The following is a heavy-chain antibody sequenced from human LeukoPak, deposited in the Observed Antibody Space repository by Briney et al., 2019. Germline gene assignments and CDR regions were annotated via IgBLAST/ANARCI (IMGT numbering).Heavy chain of an antibody. J-gene: IGHJ4*02. CDR3: AREGGHWNYVFDY. D-gene: IGHD1-7*01. V-gene: IGHV1-69*13. CDR1: GGTFSSYA. CDR2: IIPIFGTA. Sequence: GASVKVSCKDSGGTFSSYAISWVRQAPGQGLEWMGGIIPIFGTANYAQKFQGRVTITADESTSTAYMELSSLRSEDTAVYYCAREGGHWNYVFDYWGQGTLVTVSS.